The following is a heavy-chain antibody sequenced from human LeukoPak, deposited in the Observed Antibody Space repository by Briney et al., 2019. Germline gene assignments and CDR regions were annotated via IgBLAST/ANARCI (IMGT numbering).Heavy chain of an antibody. D-gene: IGHD5-24*01. CDR2: MNPNSGKT. Sequence: ASVKVSCKASGYTFTSYDINWVRQATGQGLEWMGWMNPNSGKTGYAQKFQGRVTMTRNTSISTAYMELSSLRSEDTAVYYCAREGDGYNAFDIWGQGTMVTVSS. CDR1: GYTFTSYD. CDR3: AREGDGYNAFDI. J-gene: IGHJ3*02. V-gene: IGHV1-8*01.